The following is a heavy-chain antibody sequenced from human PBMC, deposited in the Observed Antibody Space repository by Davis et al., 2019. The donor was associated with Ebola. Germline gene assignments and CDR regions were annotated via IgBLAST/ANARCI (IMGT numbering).Heavy chain of an antibody. CDR1: GFTFSYYW. J-gene: IGHJ6*02. CDR3: ARERFLEWFIYYGMDV. Sequence: GESLKISCAASGFTFSYYWMHWVRQAPGKGLEWVANIKQDGSEKYYVDSVKGRFTISRDNAKNSLYLQMNSLRAEDTAVYYCARERFLEWFIYYGMDVWGQGTTVTVSS. D-gene: IGHD3-3*01. CDR2: IKQDGSEK. V-gene: IGHV3-7*03.